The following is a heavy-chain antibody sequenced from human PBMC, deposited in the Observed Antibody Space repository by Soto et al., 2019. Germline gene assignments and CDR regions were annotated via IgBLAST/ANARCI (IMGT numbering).Heavy chain of an antibody. V-gene: IGHV3-15*02. CDR3: TTGRSEKSCTSVSCYGDGAY. Sequence: EVPLVESGGALVKPGESLTLSCAASGFTFNSAWMTWVRQAPGKGLEWVGRIKSWTDGGRVDTAAPVKGRFTISRDDSKNTCYRQMNSLKSEDTAVYYCTTGRSEKSCTSVSCYGDGAYWGQGTLVTVSS. J-gene: IGHJ4*02. CDR2: IKSWTDGGRV. D-gene: IGHD2-2*01. CDR1: GFTFNSAW.